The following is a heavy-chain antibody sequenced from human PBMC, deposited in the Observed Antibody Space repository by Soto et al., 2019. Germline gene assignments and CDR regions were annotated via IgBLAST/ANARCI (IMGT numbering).Heavy chain of an antibody. CDR2: INHSGST. D-gene: IGHD3-16*02. CDR3: ARSEPHYVWGSYRYSGGFDP. V-gene: IGHV4-34*01. J-gene: IGHJ5*02. CDR1: GGSFSGYY. Sequence: PSETLSLTCAVYGGSFSGYYWIWIRQPPGKGLEWIGEINHSGSTNYNPSLKSRVTISVDTSKNQFSLKLSSVTAADTAVYYCARSEPHYVWGSYRYSGGFDPWGQGTLVTVSS.